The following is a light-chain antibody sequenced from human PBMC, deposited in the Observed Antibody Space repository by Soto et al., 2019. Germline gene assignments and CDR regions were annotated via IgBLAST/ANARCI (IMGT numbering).Light chain of an antibody. CDR1: QSVSSSY. Sequence: EIVLTQSPGTLSLSPGERATPSCRASQSVSSSYLAWYQQKPGQAPRLLIYGASSRATGIPDRFSGSGSGTDFTLTISRLEPEDFAVYYCQQCGGSPLFTFGPGTKVDIK. V-gene: IGKV3-20*01. CDR2: GAS. J-gene: IGKJ3*01. CDR3: QQCGGSPLFT.